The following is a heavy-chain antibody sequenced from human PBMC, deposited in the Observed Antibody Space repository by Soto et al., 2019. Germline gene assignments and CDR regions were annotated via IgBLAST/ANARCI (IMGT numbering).Heavy chain of an antibody. Sequence: QVQLQESDAGLVKASQTLSLTCTVSGGSVSSGAYYWTWIRQRPGKGLEWIGYIYYSGSTYYSPSLNSRLSISLAASKNQFSLMLSSVTAADTAMYYCARARLRAVYAFDIWGQGTMVTVSS. CDR2: IYYSGST. V-gene: IGHV4-31*03. CDR3: ARARLRAVYAFDI. CDR1: GGSVSSGAYY. J-gene: IGHJ3*02. D-gene: IGHD5-12*01.